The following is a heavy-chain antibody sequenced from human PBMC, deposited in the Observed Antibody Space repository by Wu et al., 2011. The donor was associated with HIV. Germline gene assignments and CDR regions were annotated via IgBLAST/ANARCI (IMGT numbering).Heavy chain of an antibody. CDR3: AREVHNWSGIYYLHY. CDR2: IIPIFGTA. J-gene: IGHJ4*02. Sequence: QVQLVQSGAEVKKPGSSVKVSCKASGGTFSSYAISWVRQAPGQGLEWMGRIIPIFGTANYAQKFQGRVTINADKYTSTAYMDLSSLTSEDTAVYYCAREVHNWSGIYYLHYWAREPWSPSPQ. D-gene: IGHD1-1*01. V-gene: IGHV1-69*06. CDR1: GGTFSSYA.